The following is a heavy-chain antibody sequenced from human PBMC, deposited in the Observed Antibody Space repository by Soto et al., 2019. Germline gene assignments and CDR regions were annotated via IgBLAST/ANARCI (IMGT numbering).Heavy chain of an antibody. D-gene: IGHD2-15*01. J-gene: IGHJ6*03. CDR1: GDSVSSNSAA. V-gene: IGHV6-1*01. Sequence: PSQTLSLTCVISGDSVSSNSAAWNWIRQSPSRGLEWLGRTYKSSRWYNDYAVSVRSRITVNADTSKNQFSLKLSSVTAADTAVYYCARVDQFCSGGSCYFTDSAYYYYYMDVWGKGTTVTVSS. CDR2: TYKSSRWYN. CDR3: ARVDQFCSGGSCYFTDSAYYYYYMDV.